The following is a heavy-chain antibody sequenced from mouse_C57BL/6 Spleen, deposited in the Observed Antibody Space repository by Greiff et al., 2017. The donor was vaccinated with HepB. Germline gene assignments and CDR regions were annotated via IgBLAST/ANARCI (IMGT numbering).Heavy chain of an antibody. V-gene: IGHV5-9-1*02. Sequence: EVKLQESGEGLVKPGGSLKLSCAASGFTFSSYAMSWVRQTPEKRLEWVAYISSGGDYIYYADTVKGRFTISRDNARNTLYLQMSSLKSEDTAMYYCTRENYVYFDVWGTGTTVTVSS. D-gene: IGHD1-1*01. CDR2: ISSGGDYI. J-gene: IGHJ1*03. CDR1: GFTFSSYA. CDR3: TRENYVYFDV.